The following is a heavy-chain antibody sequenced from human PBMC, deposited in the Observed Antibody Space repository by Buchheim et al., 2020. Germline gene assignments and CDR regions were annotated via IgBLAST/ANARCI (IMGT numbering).Heavy chain of an antibody. J-gene: IGHJ6*02. D-gene: IGHD2-21*02. Sequence: EVQLLESGGGLVQPGGSLRLSCAASGFTFSSYAMSWVRQAPGKGLEWVSAISGSGGSTYYADSVKGRFTISRDNSKNTLYLQMNSLRAEDTAVYYCANSEIARAYCGGDCYSSSWYYYYGMDVWGQGTT. CDR2: ISGSGGST. CDR1: GFTFSSYA. CDR3: ANSEIARAYCGGDCYSSSWYYYYGMDV. V-gene: IGHV3-23*01.